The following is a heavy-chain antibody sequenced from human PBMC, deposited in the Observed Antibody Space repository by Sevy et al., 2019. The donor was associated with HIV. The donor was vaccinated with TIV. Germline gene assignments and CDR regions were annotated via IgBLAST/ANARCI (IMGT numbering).Heavy chain of an antibody. J-gene: IGHJ6*02. V-gene: IGHV4-31*03. CDR2: IYYSGST. CDR1: GGSISSGGYY. CDR3: ARDRADTMVRGVMGRGPDYYYGMDV. D-gene: IGHD3-10*01. Sequence: SETLSLTCTVSGGSISSGGYYWSWIRQHPGKGLEWIGYIYYSGSTYYNPSLKSRVTISVDTSKNQFSLKLSPVTAADTAVYYCARDRADTMVRGVMGRGPDYYYGMDVWGQGTTVTVSS.